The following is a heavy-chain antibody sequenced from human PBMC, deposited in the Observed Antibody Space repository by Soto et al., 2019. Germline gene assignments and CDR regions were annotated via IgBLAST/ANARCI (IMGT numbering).Heavy chain of an antibody. D-gene: IGHD2-21*02. CDR3: VTPVMVTAIPDAFDI. V-gene: IGHV1-3*01. J-gene: IGHJ3*02. CDR1: RDSFTSCS. Sequence: GTSVEVSWEACRDSFTSCSRCWLRQAPGQRLEWMGWINAGNGNANYSQKFQGRVTITADKSASTAYMELSSLRSEDTAVYYCVTPVMVTAIPDAFDIWGQGTMVTVSS. CDR2: INAGNGNA.